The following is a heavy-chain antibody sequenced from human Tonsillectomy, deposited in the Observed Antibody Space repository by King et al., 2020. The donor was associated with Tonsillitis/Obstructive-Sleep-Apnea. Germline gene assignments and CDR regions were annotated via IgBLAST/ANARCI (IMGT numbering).Heavy chain of an antibody. CDR2: ILYDESNK. CDR1: GFTFSSDA. CDR3: GRGGGYSGYDYLDY. V-gene: IGHV3-30*04. J-gene: IGHJ4*02. Sequence: VQLVESGGGVVQPGRSLRLSCAASGFTFSSDAMHWVRQAPGKGLEWVAVILYDESNKYYADSVKGRFTISRDNSKNTLYLQMNSLRAEDTAVYYCGRGGGYSGYDYLDYWGQGNLVTVSS. D-gene: IGHD5-12*01.